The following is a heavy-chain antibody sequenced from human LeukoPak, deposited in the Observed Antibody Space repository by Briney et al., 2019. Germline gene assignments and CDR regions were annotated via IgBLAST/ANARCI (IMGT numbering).Heavy chain of an antibody. V-gene: IGHV4-31*03. CDR1: GGSISSGGYY. J-gene: IGHJ5*02. CDR3: AREVRDITWFDP. CDR2: IYYSGST. Sequence: PSETLPLTCTVSGGSISSGGYYWSWIRQHPGKGLEWIGYIYYSGSTYYNPSLKSRVTISVDTSKNQFSLKLSSVTAADTAVYYCAREVRDITWFDPWGQGTLVTVSS. D-gene: IGHD5-12*01.